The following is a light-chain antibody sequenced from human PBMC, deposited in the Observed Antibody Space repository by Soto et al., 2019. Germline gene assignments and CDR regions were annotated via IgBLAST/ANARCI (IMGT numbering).Light chain of an antibody. CDR2: AAS. CDR3: QRSYSNLYT. Sequence: DIQMTQSPSSLSASVGDRVTITCRASQSISTNLSWYQQKPGKAPKLLIHAASSLQSGVPSRFSGSGSGTDFTLTISSLQPEDWAVYYCQRSYSNLYTVGQGNNREIK. CDR1: QSISTN. V-gene: IGKV1-39*01. J-gene: IGKJ2*01.